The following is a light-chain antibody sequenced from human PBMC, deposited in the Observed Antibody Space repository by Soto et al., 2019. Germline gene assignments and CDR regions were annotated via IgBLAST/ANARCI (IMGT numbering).Light chain of an antibody. Sequence: EIVLTQSPGTLSLSPGERATLSCRASQSVSSSSLAWYQQKPGQTPRLLIFGASSRATGIPDRFSGSGSGTDFTLTISRLEPEDFAVYYCQQYGTSFTFGGGTNVEIK. CDR2: GAS. CDR1: QSVSSSS. J-gene: IGKJ4*01. V-gene: IGKV3-20*01. CDR3: QQYGTSFT.